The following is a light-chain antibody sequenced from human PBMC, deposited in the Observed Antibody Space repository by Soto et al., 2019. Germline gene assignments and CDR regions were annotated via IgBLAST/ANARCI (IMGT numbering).Light chain of an antibody. CDR3: QQRSNWPT. Sequence: TQSPATVSVSPGERATVSCRASQSLSSNLAWYQQKPGQAPRLLILGASERVNGIPARFSGSGSGTEFTLSISSLQSDDFAIYYCQQRSNWPTFGQGTRLEIK. CDR1: QSLSSN. V-gene: IGKV3-15*01. J-gene: IGKJ5*01. CDR2: GAS.